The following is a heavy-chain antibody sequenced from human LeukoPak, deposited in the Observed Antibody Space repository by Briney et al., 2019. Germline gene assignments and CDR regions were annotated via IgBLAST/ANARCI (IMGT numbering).Heavy chain of an antibody. CDR3: AIPTTVTENWFDP. CDR1: GCTFPSYF. V-gene: IGHV1-46*01. CDR2: INPTGGST. D-gene: IGHD4-17*01. J-gene: IGHJ5*02. Sequence: GASVKVSCKASGCTFPSYFMHWVRQAPGQGLEWMGIINPTGGSTTYAQKFQGRVTMTRDTSTSTVYMELSSPRSDDTAVYYCAIPTTVTENWFDPWGQGTLVTVSS.